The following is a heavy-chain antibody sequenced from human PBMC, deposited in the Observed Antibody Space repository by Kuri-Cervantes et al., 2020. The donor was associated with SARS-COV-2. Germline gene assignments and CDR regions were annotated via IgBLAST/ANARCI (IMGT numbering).Heavy chain of an antibody. CDR3: AKEASRGYSYGWVYYYYGMDV. D-gene: IGHD5-18*01. CDR1: GFTFSSYC. V-gene: IGHV3-30*02. CDR2: IWYDGSNK. J-gene: IGHJ6*02. Sequence: GESLKISCAASGFTFSSYCMHWVRQAPGKGLEWVAVIWYDGSNKYYADSVKGRFTISRDTSKNTLYLQVSSLRAEDTAVYYCAKEASRGYSYGWVYYYYGMDVWGQGTTVTVSS.